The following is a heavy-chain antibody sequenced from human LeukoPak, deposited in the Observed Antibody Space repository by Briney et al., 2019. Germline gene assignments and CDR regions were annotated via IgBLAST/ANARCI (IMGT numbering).Heavy chain of an antibody. J-gene: IGHJ4*02. CDR1: GGSISSDTYY. V-gene: IGHV4-39*07. Sequence: SETLSLTCTVSGGSISSDTYYWGWLRQTPGKGLEWIGTIYYTGSTYFNPSLKSRASISLDTSKNQFSLRLNSVTAADTAVYYCAREDGSGTYYRDYWGQGTPVTVSS. CDR3: AREDGSGTYYRDY. CDR2: IYYTGST. D-gene: IGHD3-10*01.